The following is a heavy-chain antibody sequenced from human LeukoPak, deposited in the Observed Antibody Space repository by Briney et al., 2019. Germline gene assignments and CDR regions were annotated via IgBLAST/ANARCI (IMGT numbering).Heavy chain of an antibody. CDR2: INPNSGGT. D-gene: IGHD3-10*01. CDR1: GYTFTGYY. J-gene: IGHJ6*02. Sequence: ASVKVSCKASGYTFTGYYMHWVRQAPGQGLEWRGWINPNSGGTNYAQKFQGRVTMTRDTSISTAYMELRSLRSDDTAVYYCARDLLTMVRGVIPYYYGMDVWGQGTTVTVSS. CDR3: ARDLLTMVRGVIPYYYGMDV. V-gene: IGHV1-2*02.